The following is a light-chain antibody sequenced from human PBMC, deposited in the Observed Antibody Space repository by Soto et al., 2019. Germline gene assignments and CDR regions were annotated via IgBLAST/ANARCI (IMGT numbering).Light chain of an antibody. CDR2: GAT. J-gene: IGKJ5*01. CDR1: HDITNF. V-gene: IGKV1-27*01. Sequence: DIQMTQSPSSLSASIGDRVTITCRASHDITNFLAWYRQKPGEHPKLLISGATALQSGVPRRFSGSGSGTDFTLTIGSLQPEDVATYYCQQFLSAPLTFGQGIRLEI. CDR3: QQFLSAPLT.